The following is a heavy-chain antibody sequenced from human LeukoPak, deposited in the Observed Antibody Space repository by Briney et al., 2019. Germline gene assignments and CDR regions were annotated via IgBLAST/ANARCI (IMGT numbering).Heavy chain of an antibody. V-gene: IGHV4-59*08. J-gene: IGHJ3*02. CDR1: GGSISSYY. CDR3: ARHSDCSGWYGRYAFDI. D-gene: IGHD6-19*01. CDR2: IYYSGSI. Sequence: SETLSLTCTVSGGSISSYYWSWIRQPPGKGLEWIGYIYYSGSINYNPSLKSRVTISVDTSKKQFSLKLSSVTAADTAVYYCARHSDCSGWYGRYAFDIWGQGTMVTVSS.